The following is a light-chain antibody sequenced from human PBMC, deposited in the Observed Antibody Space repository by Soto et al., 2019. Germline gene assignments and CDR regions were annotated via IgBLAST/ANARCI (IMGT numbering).Light chain of an antibody. Sequence: QSALTQPASVSGPPGQSITISCTGTSSDVGGYNSVSWYQHHPGEVPKVIIYDVTSRPSGISTRFSGSKSGNTASLTISGLQDEDDADYYCSSYTSSATLIFGGGTKLTVL. V-gene: IGLV2-14*03. CDR3: SSYTSSATLI. CDR2: DVT. CDR1: SSDVGGYNS. J-gene: IGLJ2*01.